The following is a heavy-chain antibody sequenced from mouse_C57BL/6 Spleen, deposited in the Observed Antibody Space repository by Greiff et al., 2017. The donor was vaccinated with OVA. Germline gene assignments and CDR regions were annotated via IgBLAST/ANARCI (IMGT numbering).Heavy chain of an antibody. J-gene: IGHJ1*03. CDR1: GYAFSSYW. D-gene: IGHD2-1*01. CDR3: ARGGNYWYFDV. CDR2: IYPGDGDT. V-gene: IGHV1-80*01. Sequence: VKVVESGAELVKPGASVKISCKASGYAFSSYWMNWVKQRPGKGLEWIGQIYPGDGDTNYNGKFKGKATLTADKSSSTAYMQLSSLTSEDSAVYFCARGGNYWYFDVWGTGTTVTVSS.